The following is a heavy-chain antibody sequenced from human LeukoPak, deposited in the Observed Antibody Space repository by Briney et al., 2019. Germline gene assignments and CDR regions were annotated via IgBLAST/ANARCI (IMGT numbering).Heavy chain of an antibody. Sequence: PSETLSLTCTVSGGSISSGDYYWSWIRQPPGKGLEWIGSIYYSGSTYYNPSLKSRVTISVDTSKNQFSLKLSSVTAADTAVYYCAMYYYGSGSYFDPWGQGTLVTVSS. J-gene: IGHJ5*02. CDR2: IYYSGST. CDR3: AMYYYGSGSYFDP. D-gene: IGHD3-10*01. V-gene: IGHV4-39*01. CDR1: GGSISSGDYY.